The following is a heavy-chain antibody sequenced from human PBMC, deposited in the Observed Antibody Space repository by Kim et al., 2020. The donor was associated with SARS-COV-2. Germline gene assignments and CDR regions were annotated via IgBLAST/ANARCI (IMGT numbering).Heavy chain of an antibody. J-gene: IGHJ4*02. Sequence: GGSLRLSCAASGFAFSCSWMHWVRQPPGKGLEWVSRINVDGKNIIYADSVKGRFTISRDNAKNTLFLQMNSLSAEDTAIYYCARDQSRLGPTTFDYWGQG. V-gene: IGHV3-74*01. CDR2: INVDGKNI. CDR1: GFAFSCSW. D-gene: IGHD1-1*01. CDR3: ARDQSRLGPTTFDY.